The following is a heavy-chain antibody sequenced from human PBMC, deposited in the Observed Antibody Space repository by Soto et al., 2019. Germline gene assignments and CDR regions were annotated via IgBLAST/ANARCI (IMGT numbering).Heavy chain of an antibody. CDR3: ARQYCGGDCHLDY. Sequence: GGSLRLSCAASGFTFSNYWMSWVRQAPGKGLEWVANINKDGSETNYVDSVKGRFTISRDNAKNSLYLQMNSLGIEDTAGYYCARQYCGGDCHLDYWGQGTLVTVSS. J-gene: IGHJ4*02. CDR1: GFTFSNYW. V-gene: IGHV3-7*01. CDR2: INKDGSET. D-gene: IGHD2-21*02.